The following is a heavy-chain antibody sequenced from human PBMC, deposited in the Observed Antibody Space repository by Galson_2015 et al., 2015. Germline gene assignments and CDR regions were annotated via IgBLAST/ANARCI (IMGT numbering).Heavy chain of an antibody. J-gene: IGHJ4*02. CDR3: AREAHGEYCSSTSCLFDY. CDR1: GFTFSYYT. CDR2: HTSDSGAM. Sequence: SLRLSCAASGFTFSYYTLSWVRQAPGKGLEWLSVHTSDSGAMSYADSVEGRFTISRDNAKNSLYLQMNSLRDEDTAVYYCAREAHGEYCSSTSCLFDYWGQGTLVTVSS. D-gene: IGHD2-2*01. V-gene: IGHV3-48*02.